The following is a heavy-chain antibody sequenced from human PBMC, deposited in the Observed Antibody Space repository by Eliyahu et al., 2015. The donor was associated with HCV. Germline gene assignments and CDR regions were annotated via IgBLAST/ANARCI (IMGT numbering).Heavy chain of an antibody. CDR3: ARAIQGDLIVVVTLLFDY. V-gene: IGHV3-23*01. CDR1: GFTXSTYX. J-gene: IGHJ4*02. Sequence: EVQLLESGGGLVQPGGSLRLSCAASGFTXSTYXMXXVRQAPGKGLXWVSXSSVSGDTTYYADSVKGRFSISRDNSKNTLYLHINSLRAEDTAVYFCARAIQGDLIVVVTLLFDYWGQGTLVTVSS. CDR2: SSVSGDTT. D-gene: IGHD3-22*01.